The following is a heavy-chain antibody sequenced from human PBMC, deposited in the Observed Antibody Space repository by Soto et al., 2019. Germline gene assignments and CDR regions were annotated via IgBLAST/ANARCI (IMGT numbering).Heavy chain of an antibody. CDR3: AHSLYDYVWGTNWFDP. V-gene: IGHV2-5*02. D-gene: IGHD3-16*01. CDR1: GFSLSTSGVG. Sequence: QITLKESGPTLVKPTQTLTLTCTFSGFSLSTSGVGVGGIRQPPGKALEWLALIYWDDDKRYSPSLKSRLTITKATSKTQVVLTMTNMDPVDTATYYCAHSLYDYVWGTNWFDPWGQGTLVTVSS. J-gene: IGHJ5*02. CDR2: IYWDDDK.